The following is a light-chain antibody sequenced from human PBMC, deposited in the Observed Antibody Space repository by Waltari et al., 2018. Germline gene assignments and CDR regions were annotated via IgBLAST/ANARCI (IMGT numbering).Light chain of an antibody. CDR1: QSVSSY. V-gene: IGKV3-11*01. Sequence: IVLTQSPAPLSLSPVESATLSCRASQSVSSYLAWYQQKPGQAPRLLIYDVSNRATGIPARFSGSGSGTDFTLTISSLEPEDFAVYYCQQRSNWPPTFGRGTKVEIK. CDR2: DVS. CDR3: QQRSNWPPT. J-gene: IGKJ1*01.